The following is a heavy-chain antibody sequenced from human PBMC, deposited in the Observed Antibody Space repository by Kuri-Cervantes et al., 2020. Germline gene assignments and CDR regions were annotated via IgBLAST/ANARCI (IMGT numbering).Heavy chain of an antibody. V-gene: IGHV3-48*01. CDR1: GFTFSSYS. Sequence: GGSLRLSCAASGFTFSSYSMNWVRQAPGKGLEWVSYISSSSSTIYYADSVKGRFTISRDNAKNSLYLQMNSLRAEDTAVYYCVTERRNYYLDVWGKGTTVTVSS. CDR2: ISSSSSTI. CDR3: VTERRNYYLDV. J-gene: IGHJ6*03.